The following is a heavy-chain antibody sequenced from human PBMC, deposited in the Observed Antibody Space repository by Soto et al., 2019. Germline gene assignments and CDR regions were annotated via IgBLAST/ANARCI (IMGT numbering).Heavy chain of an antibody. CDR3: ARGGSLYWYFDL. D-gene: IGHD1-26*01. J-gene: IGHJ2*01. CDR1: GYTFTSYA. Sequence: QVQLVQSGAEVKKPGASAKVSCKASGYTFTSYAMHWVRQAPGQRLEWMGWINAGNGNTKYSHKFQGRVTITTDTSASTAYMELSSLRSEDTAVYYCARGGSLYWYFDLWGRGTLVTVSS. V-gene: IGHV1-3*01. CDR2: INAGNGNT.